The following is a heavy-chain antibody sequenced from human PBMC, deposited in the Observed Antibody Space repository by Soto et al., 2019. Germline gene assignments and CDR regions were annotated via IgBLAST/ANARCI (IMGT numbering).Heavy chain of an antibody. J-gene: IGHJ6*02. D-gene: IGHD1-7*01. V-gene: IGHV1-2*04. Sequence: ASVKGSCKASGYTFTGDYVHWVRQAPGQGLEWMGWINPNSGGTNYAQKFQGWVTMTRDTSNSTAYLELSRLTSDDTAVYYCARDRTAGTTRVYYYYGMDVWGHGTTVTVSS. CDR1: GYTFTGDY. CDR3: ARDRTAGTTRVYYYYGMDV. CDR2: INPNSGGT.